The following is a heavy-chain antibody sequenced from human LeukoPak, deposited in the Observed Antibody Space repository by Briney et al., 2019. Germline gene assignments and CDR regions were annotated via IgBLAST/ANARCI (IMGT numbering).Heavy chain of an antibody. V-gene: IGHV3-21*01. CDR3: ARDLSESRLLEWLFPQYYFDY. CDR1: GFTFSSYS. Sequence: GGSLRLSCAASGFTFSSYSMNWVRQAPGKGLEWVSSISSSSSSYIYYADSVKGRFTISRDNAKNSLCLQMNSLRAEDTAVYYCARDLSESRLLEWLFPQYYFDYWGQGTLVTVSS. CDR2: ISSSSSSYI. D-gene: IGHD3-3*01. J-gene: IGHJ4*02.